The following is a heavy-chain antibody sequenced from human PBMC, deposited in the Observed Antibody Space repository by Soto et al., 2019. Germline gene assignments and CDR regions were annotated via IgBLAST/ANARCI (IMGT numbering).Heavy chain of an antibody. CDR2: ISYDGSNK. Sequence: PGGSLRLSCAASGFTFSSYGMHWVRQAPGKGLEWVAVISYDGSNKYYADSVKGRFTISRDNSKNTLYLQMNSLRAEDTAVYYCAKSSRVVIFYYYMDVWGKGTKVTVSS. D-gene: IGHD3-3*01. V-gene: IGHV3-30*18. CDR3: AKSSRVVIFYYYMDV. J-gene: IGHJ6*03. CDR1: GFTFSSYG.